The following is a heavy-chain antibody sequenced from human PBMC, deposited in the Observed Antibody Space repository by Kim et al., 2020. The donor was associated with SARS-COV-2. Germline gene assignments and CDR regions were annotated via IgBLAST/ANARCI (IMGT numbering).Heavy chain of an antibody. CDR1: GFTFGDYA. V-gene: IGHV3-9*01. CDR2: ISWNSGSV. D-gene: IGHD4-17*01. CDR3: SKVYGDDGWWYFEL. Sequence: GGSLRLSCAASGFTFGDYAMHWVRQAPGKGLEWVSGISWNSGSVGYADSVKGRFTISSDNAKNSLYLQMNSLRAEYTALYYCSKVYGDDGWWYFELWGRGTLFTVSS. J-gene: IGHJ2*01.